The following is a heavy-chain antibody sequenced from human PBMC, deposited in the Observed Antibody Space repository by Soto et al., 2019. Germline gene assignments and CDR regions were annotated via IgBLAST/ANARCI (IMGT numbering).Heavy chain of an antibody. Sequence: ESGPVLVTPTETLTLTCTVSGFSLSNGKVGVSWIRQPPGKALEWLAHIFSNDEKSYRTSLKSRLTISEDTSKSQVVLTMTNVDPVDTATYYCARILFGRSVAGGYFYMDVWGKGTTVTVSS. D-gene: IGHD6-19*01. J-gene: IGHJ6*03. CDR3: ARILFGRSVAGGYFYMDV. CDR2: IFSNDEK. V-gene: IGHV2-26*01. CDR1: GFSLSNGKVG.